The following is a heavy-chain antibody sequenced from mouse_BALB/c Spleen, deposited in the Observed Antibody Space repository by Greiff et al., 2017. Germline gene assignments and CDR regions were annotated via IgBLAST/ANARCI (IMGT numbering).Heavy chain of an antibody. CDR2: IDPSDSET. V-gene: IGHV1S126*01. J-gene: IGHJ2*01. CDR1: GYSFTSYW. Sequence: VQVVESGPQLVRPGASVKISCKASGYSFTSYWMHWVKQRPGQGLEWIGMIDPSDSETRLNQKFKDKATLTVDKSSSTAYMQLSSPTSEDSAVYYCARSGGRYYFDYWGQGTTLTVSS. CDR3: ARSGGRYYFDY. D-gene: IGHD3-1*01.